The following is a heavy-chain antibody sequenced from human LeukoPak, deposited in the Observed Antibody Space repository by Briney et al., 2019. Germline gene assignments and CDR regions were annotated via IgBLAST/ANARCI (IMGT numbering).Heavy chain of an antibody. CDR3: ARDLAGITMVRGDFDY. V-gene: IGHV4-59*12. D-gene: IGHD3-10*01. CDR2: IYHIGST. J-gene: IGHJ4*02. Sequence: SETLSLTCTVSGGSLSTYYWSWIRQPPGKGLEWIGYIYHIGSTNYNPSLKSRVTISVDTSKNQFSLKLSSVTAADTAVYYCARDLAGITMVRGDFDYWGQGTLVTVSS. CDR1: GGSLSTYY.